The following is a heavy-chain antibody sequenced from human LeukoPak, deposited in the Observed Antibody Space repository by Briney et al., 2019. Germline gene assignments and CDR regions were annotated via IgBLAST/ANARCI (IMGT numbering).Heavy chain of an antibody. Sequence: PSETLSLTCTVSGGSISSSSYYWGWIRQPPGKGLEWIGSIYYSGSTYYNPSLKSRVTISVDTSKNQFSLKLSSVTAADTAVYYCARSWYYYDSSGEKKRFDPWGQGTLVTVSS. CDR3: ARSWYYYDSSGEKKRFDP. V-gene: IGHV4-39*01. J-gene: IGHJ5*02. CDR1: GGSISSSSYY. CDR2: IYYSGST. D-gene: IGHD3-22*01.